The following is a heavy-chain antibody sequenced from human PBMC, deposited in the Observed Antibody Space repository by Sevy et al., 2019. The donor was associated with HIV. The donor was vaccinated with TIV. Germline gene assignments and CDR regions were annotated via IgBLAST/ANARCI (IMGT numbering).Heavy chain of an antibody. J-gene: IGHJ4*02. CDR3: AREEWLKFFDY. CDR1: GYTISTYY. V-gene: IGHV1-46*01. D-gene: IGHD3-3*01. CDR2: INPNGGST. Sequence: ASVKVSCKACGYTISTYYMHWVRQAPGQGLEWMGIINPNGGSTDYAQKFQGRVSLTRDTSTSTVYMELSSLRSEDTAVYYCAREEWLKFFDYWGQGTLVTVSS.